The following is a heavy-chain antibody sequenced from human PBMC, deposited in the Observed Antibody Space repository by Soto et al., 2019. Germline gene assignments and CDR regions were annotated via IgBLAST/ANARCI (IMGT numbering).Heavy chain of an antibody. J-gene: IGHJ6*02. CDR2: TYYRSRWYN. CDR1: GDTVSSNSVA. V-gene: IGHV6-1*01. CDR3: ARSEEDSDYYYYGMDV. Sequence: SQTLSLPCVGSGDTVSSNSVAWNWVRQSPSRGLEWLGRTYYRSRWYNDYAVSVRSRIDINADTSKNQVSLQLNSVTPEDTAVYYCARSEEDSDYYYYGMDVWGQGTTVTVSS. D-gene: IGHD2-15*01.